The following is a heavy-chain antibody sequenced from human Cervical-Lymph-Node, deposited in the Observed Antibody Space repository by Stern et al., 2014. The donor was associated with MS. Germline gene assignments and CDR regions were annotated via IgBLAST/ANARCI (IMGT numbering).Heavy chain of an antibody. Sequence: VQLVESGGGVVQPGRSLRLSCAVSGFNFSHYAMHWVRQAPGKGLEWVAVVSSDGSNKYYADSVKGRFTISRDNSKNNVYLQMNSLRDDDTAMYYCATQIWFDYWGQGTLVTVSS. D-gene: IGHD3-16*01. CDR2: VSSDGSNK. CDR3: ATQIWFDY. CDR1: GFNFSHYA. V-gene: IGHV3-30-3*01. J-gene: IGHJ4*02.